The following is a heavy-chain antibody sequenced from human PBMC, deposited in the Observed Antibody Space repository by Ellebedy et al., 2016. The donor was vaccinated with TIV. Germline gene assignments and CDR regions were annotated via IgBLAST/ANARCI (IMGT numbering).Heavy chain of an antibody. J-gene: IGHJ4*02. V-gene: IGHV1-18*01. CDR3: ARDSPHPKGWTGYYYTGDS. Sequence: AASVKVSCKASGYSFTSYGINWVRQAPGQGLEWMGWISAYNGDTNYAQKLQGRVTMTTDRSKSTAHMELRSLRSDDTAMYYCARDSPHPKGWTGYYYTGDSWGQGTLVTVSS. CDR1: GYSFTSYG. CDR2: ISAYNGDT. D-gene: IGHD3/OR15-3a*01.